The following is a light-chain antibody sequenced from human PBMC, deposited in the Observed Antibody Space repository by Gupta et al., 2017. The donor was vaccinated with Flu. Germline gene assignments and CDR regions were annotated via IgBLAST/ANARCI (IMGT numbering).Light chain of an antibody. V-gene: IGLV8-61*01. CDR1: SGSVSTSYY. Sequence: QTVVTPEPSFSVSPGGTVTPTCGLSSGSVSTSYYPSWYQQTPGQAPRTLIYSTNTRSSGVPDRFSGSILGNKAALTITGAQADDESDYYCVLYMGSGMWVFGGGTKLTVL. J-gene: IGLJ3*02. CDR2: STN. CDR3: VLYMGSGMWV.